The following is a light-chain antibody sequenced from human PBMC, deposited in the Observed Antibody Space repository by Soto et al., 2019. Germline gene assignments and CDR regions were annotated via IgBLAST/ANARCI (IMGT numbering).Light chain of an antibody. J-gene: IGKJ4*01. CDR2: GAS. CDR3: QQYGSSLT. CDR1: QDIGHS. V-gene: IGKV3-20*01. Sequence: TQSPSSLSASVGDRVTFTCRASQDIGHSLAWYQQKPGQAPRLLIYGASNRATGIPDRFSGSGSGTDFTLTIRRLEPEDFAVYYCQQYGSSLTFGGGTKVEIK.